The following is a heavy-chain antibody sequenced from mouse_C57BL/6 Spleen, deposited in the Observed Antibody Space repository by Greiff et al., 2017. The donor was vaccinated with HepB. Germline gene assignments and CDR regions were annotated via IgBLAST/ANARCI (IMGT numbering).Heavy chain of an antibody. V-gene: IGHV1-52*01. D-gene: IGHD1-1*02. CDR3: ARQGSYLCDV. CDR1: GYTFTSYW. CDR2: IDPSDSET. J-gene: IGHJ1*03. Sequence: QVHVKQPGAELVRPGSSVKLSCKASGYTFTSYWMHWVKQRPIQGLEWIGNIDPSDSETHYNQKFKDKATLTVDKSSSTAYMQLSSLTSEDSAVYYCARQGSYLCDVWGTGTTVTVSS.